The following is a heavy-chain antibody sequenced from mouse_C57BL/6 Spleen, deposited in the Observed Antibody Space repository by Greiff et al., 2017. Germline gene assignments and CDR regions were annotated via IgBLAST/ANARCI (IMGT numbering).Heavy chain of an antibody. V-gene: IGHV5-4*01. D-gene: IGHD2-5*01. Sequence: EVMLVESGGGLVKPGGSLKLSCAASGFTFSSYAMSWVRQTPEKRLEWVATISDGGSYTYYPDNVKGRFTISRDNAKNNLYLQMSHLKSEDTAMYYCAREGYYSNYVKAMDYWGQGTSVTVSS. J-gene: IGHJ4*01. CDR2: ISDGGSYT. CDR3: AREGYYSNYVKAMDY. CDR1: GFTFSSYA.